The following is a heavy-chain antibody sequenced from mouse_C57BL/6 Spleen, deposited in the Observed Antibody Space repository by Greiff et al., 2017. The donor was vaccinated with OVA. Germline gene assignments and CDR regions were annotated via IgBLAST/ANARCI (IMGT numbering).Heavy chain of an antibody. D-gene: IGHD4-1*01. Sequence: QVQLQQPGAELVRPGSSVKLSCKASGYTFTSYWMDWVKQRPGQGLEWIGNIYPSDSETHYNQKFKDKATLTVDKSSSTAYMQLSSLTSEDSAVYYCAREDWSAWFAYWGQGTLVTVSA. V-gene: IGHV1-61*01. CDR2: IYPSDSET. J-gene: IGHJ3*01. CDR1: GYTFTSYW. CDR3: AREDWSAWFAY.